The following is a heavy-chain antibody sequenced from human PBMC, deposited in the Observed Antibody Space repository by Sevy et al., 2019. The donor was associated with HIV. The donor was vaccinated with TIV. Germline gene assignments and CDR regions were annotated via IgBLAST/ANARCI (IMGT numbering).Heavy chain of an antibody. J-gene: IGHJ3*02. CDR3: ARSRAYPRDSDDGFAN. CDR1: DASITTNY. D-gene: IGHD2-21*01. CDR2: FFHSGTT. Sequence: SETLSLTCLVSDASITTNYWSWIRQAPGKGLEWIGYFFHSGTTNYNRSLKSRVTISGDTSNNEFSLRLTSVTAADTAVYYCARSRAYPRDSDDGFANWGQGTMVTVSS. V-gene: IGHV4-59*01.